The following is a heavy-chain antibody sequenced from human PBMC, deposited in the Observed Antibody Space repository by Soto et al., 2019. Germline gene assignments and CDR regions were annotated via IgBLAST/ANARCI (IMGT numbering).Heavy chain of an antibody. CDR2: IYPGDSDT. CDR3: AKFALPGGGTGHGMDV. J-gene: IGHJ6*02. CDR1: GYSFSSYW. V-gene: IGHV5-51*01. Sequence: GESLKISCEGSGYSFSSYWIGWVRQMPGKGLEWMGIIYPGDSDTRYSPSFQGQVTTSADKSISTAFLQWSSPKASDTAVYYCAKFALPGGGTGHGMDVWGQGTTVTVSS. D-gene: IGHD1-1*01.